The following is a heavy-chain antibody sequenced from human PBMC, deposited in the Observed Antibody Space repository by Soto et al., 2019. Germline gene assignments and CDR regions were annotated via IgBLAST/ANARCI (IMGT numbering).Heavy chain of an antibody. V-gene: IGHV1-2*04. Sequence: ASVKVSCKASGYTFTGYYMHWVRQAPGQGLEWMGWINHNSGGTNYAQKLQGWVTMTTDTSMSTVYMELTSLRSDDTSVYYCARCIQGDYYYGMDVWGQGTTVTVSS. CDR3: ARCIQGDYYYGMDV. CDR1: GYTFTGYY. CDR2: INHNSGGT. D-gene: IGHD5-18*01. J-gene: IGHJ6*02.